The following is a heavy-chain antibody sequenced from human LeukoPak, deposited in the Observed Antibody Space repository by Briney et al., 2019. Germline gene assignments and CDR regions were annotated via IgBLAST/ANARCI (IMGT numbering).Heavy chain of an antibody. V-gene: IGHV3-48*04. CDR3: ARDFGQWQLNGGYYFDY. CDR2: ISSISSSST. J-gene: IGHJ4*02. Sequence: GGSLRLSCAASGFTFSSYSMNWVRQAPGKGLEWVSYISSISSSSTYYADSVKGRFTVSRDHAKNSLYLQMNSLRAEDTAVYYCARDFGQWQLNGGYYFDYWGQGTLVTVSS. D-gene: IGHD1-26*01. CDR1: GFTFSSYS.